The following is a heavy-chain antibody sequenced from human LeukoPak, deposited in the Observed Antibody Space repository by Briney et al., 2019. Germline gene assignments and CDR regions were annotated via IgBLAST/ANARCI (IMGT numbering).Heavy chain of an antibody. Sequence: SETLSLTCAVYGGPFSGYYWSWIRQPPGKGLEWIGYIYYSGSTNYNPSLKSRVTISVDTSKNQFSLKLSSVTAADTAVYYCARGRYSYGLDYWGQGTLVTVSS. CDR1: GGPFSGYY. D-gene: IGHD5-18*01. CDR2: IYYSGST. V-gene: IGHV4-59*01. CDR3: ARGRYSYGLDY. J-gene: IGHJ4*02.